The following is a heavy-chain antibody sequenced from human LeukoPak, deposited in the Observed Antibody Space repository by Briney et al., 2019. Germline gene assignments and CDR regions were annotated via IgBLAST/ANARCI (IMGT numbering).Heavy chain of an antibody. J-gene: IGHJ4*02. CDR3: ARDLDYSGYSNFDY. CDR2: IFTGGTT. V-gene: IGHV3-66*01. CDR1: GFSVSSNY. Sequence: GGSLRLSRAASGFSVSSNYMSWVRQAPGKGLEWVSVIFTGGTTYYADPVKGRFTISRDNSKNTLYLHMNSLRAEDTAVYYCARDLDYSGYSNFDYWGQGTLVTVSS. D-gene: IGHD3-22*01.